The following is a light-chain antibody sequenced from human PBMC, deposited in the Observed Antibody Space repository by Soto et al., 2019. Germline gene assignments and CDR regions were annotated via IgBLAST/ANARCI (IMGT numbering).Light chain of an antibody. CDR1: QSDSSTY. Sequence: EIVLTQSPGTVSSSPGERATLSCRASQSDSSTYLAWCQQKPRQAPRLLIYGASTRATGTPHRFSGTGSGTDSPLTISRLEPEDFAVYYCQHFGDSPITFGQGTRLEIK. J-gene: IGKJ5*01. CDR2: GAS. CDR3: QHFGDSPIT. V-gene: IGKV3-20*01.